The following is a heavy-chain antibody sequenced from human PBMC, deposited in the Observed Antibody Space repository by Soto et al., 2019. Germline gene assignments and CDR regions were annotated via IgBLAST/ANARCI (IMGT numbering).Heavy chain of an antibody. D-gene: IGHD3-22*01. Sequence: SETLSLTCTVSGGSISSSSYYWGWIRQPPGKGLEWIGNIYYSGSTYYNPSLKSRVTISVDTSKNQFSLKLSSVTAAGTAVYYCARVRSSGYYNWFDLWGQGTRVTVAS. CDR3: ARVRSSGYYNWFDL. J-gene: IGHJ5*02. CDR2: IYYSGST. CDR1: GGSISSSSYY. V-gene: IGHV4-39*07.